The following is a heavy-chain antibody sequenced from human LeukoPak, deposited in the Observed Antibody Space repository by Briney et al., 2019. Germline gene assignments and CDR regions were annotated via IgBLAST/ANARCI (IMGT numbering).Heavy chain of an antibody. CDR3: AREHYDSRANFDY. V-gene: IGHV1-69*13. CDR2: IIPIFGTA. CDR1: GGTFSSYA. D-gene: IGHD3-22*01. Sequence: GASVKVSCKASGGTFSSYAISWVRQAPGQGLEWMGGIIPIFGTANYAQKFQGRVTITADESTSTAYMELSSLRPEDTAVYYCAREHYDSRANFDYWGQGTLVTVSS. J-gene: IGHJ4*02.